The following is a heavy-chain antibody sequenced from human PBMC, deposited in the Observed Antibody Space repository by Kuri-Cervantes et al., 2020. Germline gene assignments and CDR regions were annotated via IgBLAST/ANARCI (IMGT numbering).Heavy chain of an antibody. V-gene: IGHV3-7*01. J-gene: IGHJ4*02. CDR3: AREKLRYFDWFRLFDY. D-gene: IGHD3-9*01. CDR1: GVTVSNNY. CDR2: IKQDGSEK. Sequence: GESLKISCAASGVTVSNNYMSWIRQAPGKGLEWVANIKQDGSEKYYVDSVKGRFTISRDNAKNSPYLQMNSLRAEDTAVYYCAREKLRYFDWFRLFDYWGQGTLVTVSS.